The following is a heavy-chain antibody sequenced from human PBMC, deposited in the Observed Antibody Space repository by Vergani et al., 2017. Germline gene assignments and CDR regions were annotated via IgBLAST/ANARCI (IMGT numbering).Heavy chain of an antibody. CDR3: ASTRGGGTTYYYDSSGYYPFDD. D-gene: IGHD3-22*01. CDR2: IIPIFGTA. J-gene: IGHJ4*02. CDR1: GGTFSSYA. Sequence: QVQLVQSGAEVKKPGSSVKVSCKASGGTFSSYAISWVRQAPGQGLEWMGGIIPIFGTANYGQKFQGRVTITADESTSTAYMELSRLRSEDTAVYYCASTRGGGTTYYYDSSGYYPFDDWGQGTLVTVSS. V-gene: IGHV1-69*01.